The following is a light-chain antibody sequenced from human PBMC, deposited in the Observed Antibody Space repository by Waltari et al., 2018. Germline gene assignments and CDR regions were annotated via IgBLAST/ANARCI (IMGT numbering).Light chain of an antibody. Sequence: DIVLTQSPATLSLSPGERATLSCRASQSINNYLAWYQQKPGQAPRLLIYSASNRATRIPARFSGSGSGTDFFLTISSLDPEDFAVYYCQQRSSWPRTFGQGTRVEIK. V-gene: IGKV3-11*01. J-gene: IGKJ1*01. CDR2: SAS. CDR3: QQRSSWPRT. CDR1: QSINNY.